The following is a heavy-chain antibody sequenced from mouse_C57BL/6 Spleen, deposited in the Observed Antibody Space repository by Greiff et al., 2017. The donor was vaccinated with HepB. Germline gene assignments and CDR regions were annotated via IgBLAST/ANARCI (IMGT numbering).Heavy chain of an antibody. CDR1: GYTFTEYT. V-gene: IGHV1-62-2*01. D-gene: IGHD2-3*01. Sequence: QVHVQQSGAELVKPGASVKLSCKASGYTFTEYTIHWVKQRSGQGLEWIGWFYPGVGSIKYNEKFKDKATLTADKSSSTVYMELSRLTSEDSAVYFCARDDDGGYDGYSGYFDVWGTGTTATVSS. J-gene: IGHJ1*03. CDR2: FYPGVGSI. CDR3: ARDDDGGYDGYSGYFDV.